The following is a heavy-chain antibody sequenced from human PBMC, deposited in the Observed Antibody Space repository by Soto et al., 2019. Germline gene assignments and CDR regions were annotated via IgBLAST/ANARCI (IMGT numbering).Heavy chain of an antibody. CDR2: INHSGST. CDR3: ARRAGSSWYRYFDL. D-gene: IGHD6-13*01. V-gene: IGHV4-34*01. J-gene: IGHJ2*01. CDR1: GGSFSGYY. Sequence: TLSLTCAVYGGSFSGYYWSWIRQPPGKGLEWIGEINHSGSTNYNPSLKSRVTISVDTSKNQFSLKLSSVTATDTAVYYCARRAGSSWYRYFDLWGRGTLVTVSS.